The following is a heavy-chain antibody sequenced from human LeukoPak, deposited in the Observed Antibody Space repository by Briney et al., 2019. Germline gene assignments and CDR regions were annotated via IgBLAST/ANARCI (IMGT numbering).Heavy chain of an antibody. Sequence: GASVKVSCKASGYTFTSYGISWVRQAPGQGLEWMGWISAYNGNTNYAQELQGRVTMTTDTSTSTAYMELRSLRSDDTAVYYCASSRSRDYYYDSSGYNPFDYWGQGTLVTVSS. V-gene: IGHV1-18*01. D-gene: IGHD3-22*01. CDR2: ISAYNGNT. J-gene: IGHJ4*02. CDR3: ASSRSRDYYYDSSGYNPFDY. CDR1: GYTFTSYG.